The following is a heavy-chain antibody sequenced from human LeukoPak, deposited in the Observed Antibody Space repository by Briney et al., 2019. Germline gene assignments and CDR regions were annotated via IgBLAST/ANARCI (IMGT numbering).Heavy chain of an antibody. Sequence: PGRSLRLSCAASGFTFSSYGMHWVRQAPGKGLEWVAVIWYDGSNKYYADSVKGRFTISRDNAKNTLYLQMNSLRAEDMALYYCAKEQMGCSGGSCYDAFDIWGQGTMVTVSS. CDR2: IWYDGSNK. CDR3: AKEQMGCSGGSCYDAFDI. J-gene: IGHJ3*02. V-gene: IGHV3-33*06. D-gene: IGHD2-15*01. CDR1: GFTFSSYG.